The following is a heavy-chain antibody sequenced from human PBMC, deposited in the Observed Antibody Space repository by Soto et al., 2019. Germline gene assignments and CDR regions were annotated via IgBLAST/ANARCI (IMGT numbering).Heavy chain of an antibody. CDR3: ARDRRAYNVSLSHYNPYYTMDF. CDR2: INPNDGDT. V-gene: IGHV1-2*06. D-gene: IGHD2-21*01. CDR1: GYTFKDHY. J-gene: IGHJ6*02. Sequence: GASVKVSCKTSGYTFKDHYIYWVRQAPGRGLEWVARINPNDGDTTSAQKFRNRVAVTRDTSLGTAYLELTGLQSDDTAIYYCARDRRAYNVSLSHYNPYYTMDFWGQGTSVTV.